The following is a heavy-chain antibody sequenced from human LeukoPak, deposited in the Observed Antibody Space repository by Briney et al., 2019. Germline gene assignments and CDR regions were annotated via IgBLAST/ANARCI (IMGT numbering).Heavy chain of an antibody. CDR2: IYYSGST. CDR1: GGSISSSSYY. D-gene: IGHD2-15*01. Sequence: SETLSLTCTVSGGSISSSSYYWGWIRQPPGKGLEWIGSIYYSGSTYYNPSLKSRATISVDTSKNQFSLKLSSVTAADTAVYYCARRTIGAVAATGSWFDPWGQGTLVTVSS. V-gene: IGHV4-39*01. J-gene: IGHJ5*02. CDR3: ARRTIGAVAATGSWFDP.